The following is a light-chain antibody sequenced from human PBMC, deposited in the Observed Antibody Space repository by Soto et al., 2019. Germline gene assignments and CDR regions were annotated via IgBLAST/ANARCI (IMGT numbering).Light chain of an antibody. CDR3: CSYAGRYTYV. CDR2: DVS. CDR1: SSDVGGYTY. Sequence: QSALTQPRSVSGSPGQSVSISCTGTSSDVGGYTYVSWYQQHPGKAPKVMIYDVSKRPSGVPDRFSGSKSGNTASLTISGLQSEDEADYYCCSYAGRYTYVFGTGTKDTVL. V-gene: IGLV2-11*01. J-gene: IGLJ1*01.